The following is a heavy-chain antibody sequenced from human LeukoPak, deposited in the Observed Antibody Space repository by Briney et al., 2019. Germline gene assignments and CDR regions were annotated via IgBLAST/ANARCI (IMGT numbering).Heavy chain of an antibody. CDR2: IHYDGNT. Sequence: SETPSLTCTVSGGSISSSTYSWTWIRQPPGKGLEWIGSIHYDGNTYYKPSLKSRVTISVDTSKIQFSLRLSSATAADMATYYCARHSLNNYGSYYWGQGTLVTVSS. D-gene: IGHD5-24*01. V-gene: IGHV4-39*01. CDR1: GGSISSSTYS. CDR3: ARHSLNNYGSYY. J-gene: IGHJ4*02.